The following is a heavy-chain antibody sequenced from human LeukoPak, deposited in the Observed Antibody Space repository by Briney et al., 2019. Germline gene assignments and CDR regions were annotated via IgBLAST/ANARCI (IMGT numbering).Heavy chain of an antibody. D-gene: IGHD3-10*01. CDR2: INHSGST. CDR1: GGSISSSSYY. J-gene: IGHJ2*01. CDR3: ARDRPMVRGVIPWYFDL. Sequence: SETLSLTCTVSGGSISSSSYYWSWIRQPPGKGLEWIGEINHSGSTNYNPSLKSRVTISVDTSKNQFSLKLSSVTAADTAVYYCARDRPMVRGVIPWYFDLWGRGTLVTVSS. V-gene: IGHV4-39*07.